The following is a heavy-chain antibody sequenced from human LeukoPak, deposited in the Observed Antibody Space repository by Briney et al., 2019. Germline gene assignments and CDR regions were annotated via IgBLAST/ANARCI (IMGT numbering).Heavy chain of an antibody. CDR2: TSVSTSTI. J-gene: IGHJ3*02. D-gene: IGHD1-1*01. V-gene: IGHV3-48*02. Sequence: GGSLRLSCAASGFTFSRYSMNWVRQAPGKGLEWVSYTSVSTSTIYYADSVKGRFTISRDNAKNSLYLQMNSLRDEDTAVYYCARDLDWTFDIWGQGTMVTVSS. CDR1: GFTFSRYS. CDR3: ARDLDWTFDI.